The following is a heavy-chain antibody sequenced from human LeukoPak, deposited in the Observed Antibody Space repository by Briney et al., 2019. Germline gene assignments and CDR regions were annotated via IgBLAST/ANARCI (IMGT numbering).Heavy chain of an antibody. CDR1: GGSISSYY. D-gene: IGHD7-27*01. CDR3: ALSGNWGDALDI. J-gene: IGHJ3*02. V-gene: IGHV4-4*07. Sequence: SETLSLTCTVSGGSISSYYWSWIRQPAGKGLEWIGRIYTSGSTNYNPSLKSRVTMSVDTSKNQFSLKLSSVTAADTAVYYCALSGNWGDALDIWGQGTMVTVSS. CDR2: IYTSGST.